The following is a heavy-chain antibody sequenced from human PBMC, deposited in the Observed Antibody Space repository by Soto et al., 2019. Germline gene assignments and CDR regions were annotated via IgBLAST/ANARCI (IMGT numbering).Heavy chain of an antibody. CDR1: GGSISSSNW. CDR2: IYYSGNT. D-gene: IGHD5-18*01. CDR3: ARDRLMATAGTARHYFGLDV. J-gene: IGHJ6*02. Sequence: SETLSLTCAVSGGSISSSNWWSWVRQPPGKGLEWIGSIYYSGNTYYNPSLKSRLTISVDTSKNQFSLNLSSVTAADTAVYYCARDRLMATAGTARHYFGLDVWGQGTTVTVSS. V-gene: IGHV4-4*02.